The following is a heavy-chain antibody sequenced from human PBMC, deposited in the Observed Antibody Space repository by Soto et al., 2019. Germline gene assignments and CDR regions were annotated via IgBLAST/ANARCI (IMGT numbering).Heavy chain of an antibody. Sequence: VQLVQSGAEVKKPGASVQVSCKTSGYSFSNYSMHWVRQVPGQGLEWMGKINPNGGSTSLAQKFKDEGTLTRDTSTNTVYMELSSLTSEDTAVYYCARDGVQLWPRYYFDYWGQGTLVTVSS. CDR3: ARDGVQLWPRYYFDY. V-gene: IGHV1-46*01. CDR1: GYSFSNYS. CDR2: INPNGGST. J-gene: IGHJ4*02. D-gene: IGHD1-1*01.